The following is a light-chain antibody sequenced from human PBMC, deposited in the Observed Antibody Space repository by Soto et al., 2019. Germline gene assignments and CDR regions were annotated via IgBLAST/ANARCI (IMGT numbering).Light chain of an antibody. V-gene: IGLV2-14*01. CDR3: SSYTSGSTYV. CDR2: EVS. J-gene: IGLJ1*01. CDR1: SSDVGGYNY. Sequence: ALTQPASVSGSPGQSITISCTGTSSDVGGYNYVSWYQQHPGKAPKLMIYEVSNRPSGVSNRFSGSKSGNTASLTISGLQAEDEADYYCSSYTSGSTYVFGTGTKVTVL.